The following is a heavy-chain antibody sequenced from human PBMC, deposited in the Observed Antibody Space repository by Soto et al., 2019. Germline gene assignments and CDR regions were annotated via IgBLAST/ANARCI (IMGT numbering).Heavy chain of an antibody. CDR2: IYYSGST. J-gene: IGHJ5*02. V-gene: IGHV4-39*01. CDR1: GGSISSSSYY. D-gene: IGHD3-3*01. CDR3: AGGRYYDFWSGYYIYWFDP. Sequence: SETLSLTCTVSGGSISSSSYYWGWIRQPPGKGLEWIGSIYYSGSTYYNPSLKSRVTISVDTSKNQFSLKLSSVTAADTAVYYCAGGRYYDFWSGYYIYWFDPWGQGTLVTVPS.